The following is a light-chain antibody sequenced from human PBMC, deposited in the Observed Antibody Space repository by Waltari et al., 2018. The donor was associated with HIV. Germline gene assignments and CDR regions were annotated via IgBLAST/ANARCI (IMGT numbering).Light chain of an antibody. CDR2: GAS. Sequence: DVQLTQSPSFLSASVGDRVTITCRASQGINIYLDWYQQTTGKAPKLLIHGASTLQSCVPSRFSGGGSGTEFTLTISSLQPEDSATYFCQQLSNLPLTFGGGTRVEIK. J-gene: IGKJ4*01. CDR3: QQLSNLPLT. CDR1: QGINIY. V-gene: IGKV1-9*01.